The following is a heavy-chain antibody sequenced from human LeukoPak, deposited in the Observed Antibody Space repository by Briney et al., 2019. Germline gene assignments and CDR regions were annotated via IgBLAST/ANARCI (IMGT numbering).Heavy chain of an antibody. Sequence: SETLSLTCAVFGGSFSNYYWTWIRQPPGKGLEWIGEINHSGSTNYNPSLKSRVTISVDTSKNQFSLKLSSVTAADTAVYYCARDGCSGGSCYSPDFDYWGQGTLVTVSS. D-gene: IGHD2-15*01. CDR2: INHSGST. CDR3: ARDGCSGGSCYSPDFDY. V-gene: IGHV4-34*01. CDR1: GGSFSNYY. J-gene: IGHJ4*02.